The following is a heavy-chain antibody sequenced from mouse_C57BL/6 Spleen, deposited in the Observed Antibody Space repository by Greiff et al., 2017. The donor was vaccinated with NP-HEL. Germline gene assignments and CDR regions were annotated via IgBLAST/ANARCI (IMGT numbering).Heavy chain of an antibody. D-gene: IGHD2-5*01. V-gene: IGHV5-9-1*02. CDR2: ISSGGDYI. Sequence: DVQLVESGEGLVKPGGSLKLSCAASGFTFSSYAMSWVRQTPEKRLEWVAYISSGGDYIYYADTVKGRFTISRDNARNTLYLQMSSLKSEDTAMYYCTRDLGYYSNSYFDYWGQGTTLTVSS. J-gene: IGHJ2*01. CDR1: GFTFSSYA. CDR3: TRDLGYYSNSYFDY.